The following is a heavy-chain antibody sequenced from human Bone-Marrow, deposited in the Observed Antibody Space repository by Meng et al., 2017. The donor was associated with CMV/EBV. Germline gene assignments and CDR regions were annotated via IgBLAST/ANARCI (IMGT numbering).Heavy chain of an antibody. Sequence: ASVKVSCKASGYTFTSYGSSWVRQAPGQGLEWMGWISAYNGNTNYAQKLQGRVTMTTDTSTSTAYMELRSLRSDDTAVYYCARVRVTVDAFDIWGQGTMVTVSS. CDR1: GYTFTSYG. D-gene: IGHD2-21*02. CDR2: ISAYNGNT. V-gene: IGHV1-18*01. CDR3: ARVRVTVDAFDI. J-gene: IGHJ3*02.